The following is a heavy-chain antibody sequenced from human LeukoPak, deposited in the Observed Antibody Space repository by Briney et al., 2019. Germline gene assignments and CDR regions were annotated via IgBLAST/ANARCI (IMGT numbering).Heavy chain of an antibody. V-gene: IGHV3-23*01. D-gene: IGHD3-10*01. CDR3: AKVIGNYYGSGSYYLWDQNYYGMDV. CDR2: ISGSGGST. CDR1: GFTVSSNY. Sequence: GGSLRLSGAASGFTVSSNYMSWVRQAPGKGLEWASAISGSGGSTYYADSVKGRFTISRDNSKNTLYLQMNSLRAEDTAVYYCAKVIGNYYGSGSYYLWDQNYYGMDVWGQGTTVTVSS. J-gene: IGHJ6*02.